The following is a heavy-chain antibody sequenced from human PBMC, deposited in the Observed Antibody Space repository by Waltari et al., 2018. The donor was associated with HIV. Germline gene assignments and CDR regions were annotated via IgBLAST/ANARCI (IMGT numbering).Heavy chain of an antibody. D-gene: IGHD6-19*01. Sequence: QVQLQESGPGLVKPSETLSLTCAVSGFSMTSGYHWAWIRQPPGEGLEWIGSIFHSGSVSYRPSRKSRVTISVDTAKNQFSLGLSSVTAADTAMYYCAREVLRPAGSIPFDHWGQGTLVTVSS. CDR1: GFSMTSGYH. J-gene: IGHJ4*02. CDR2: IFHSGSV. V-gene: IGHV4-38-2*02. CDR3: AREVLRPAGSIPFDH.